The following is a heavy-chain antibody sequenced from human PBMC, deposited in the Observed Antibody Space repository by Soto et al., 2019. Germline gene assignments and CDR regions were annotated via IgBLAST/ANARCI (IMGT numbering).Heavy chain of an antibody. J-gene: IGHJ4*02. CDR2: ISFDGSNK. D-gene: IGHD3-9*01. V-gene: IGHV3-30*18. Sequence: GGSLRLSCAASGFNFSSYGMHWVRQAPGKGLEWVTVISFDGSNKYYVDSVKGRFTISRDNSKNTLYLQMNSLRAEDTAVYYRAKNVGILTGPPDYWGQGTLVTVSS. CDR3: AKNVGILTGPPDY. CDR1: GFNFSSYG.